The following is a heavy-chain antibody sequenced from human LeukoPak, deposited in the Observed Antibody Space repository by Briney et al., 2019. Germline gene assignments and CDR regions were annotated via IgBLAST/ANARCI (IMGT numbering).Heavy chain of an antibody. D-gene: IGHD3-22*01. CDR3: TTAEGYYYDSSGYPEPFDY. CDR1: GFTFSNAY. V-gene: IGHV3-15*01. Sequence: PGGSLRLPCAASGFTFSNAYMSWVRQAPGKGLEWVGRIKSKTDGGTTDYAAPVKGGMTISSDDSKNTLYLQMNKLKTEDTAVYYCTTAEGYYYDSSGYPEPFDYWGQGTLVTVSS. J-gene: IGHJ4*02. CDR2: IKSKTDGGTT.